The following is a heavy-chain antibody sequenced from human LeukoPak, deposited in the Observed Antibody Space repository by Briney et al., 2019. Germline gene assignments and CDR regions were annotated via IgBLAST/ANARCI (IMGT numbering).Heavy chain of an antibody. CDR2: IYYSRSN. V-gene: IGHV4-59*01. D-gene: IGHD3-9*01. Sequence: KTSETLSLTCTVSGXSISSYYWSWIRQPPGKGLEWIGYIYYSRSNNYNPSLKSRVTISVDTSKNQFSLKLSSVTAADTAVYYCARVRYYDILTGYYGDGYFDYWGQGTLVTVSS. CDR1: GXSISSYY. CDR3: ARVRYYDILTGYYGDGYFDY. J-gene: IGHJ4*02.